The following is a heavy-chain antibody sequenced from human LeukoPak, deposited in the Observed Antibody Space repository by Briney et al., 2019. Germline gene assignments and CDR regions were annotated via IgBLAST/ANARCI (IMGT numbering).Heavy chain of an antibody. J-gene: IGHJ6*02. D-gene: IGHD3-22*01. V-gene: IGHV1-69*01. Sequence: ASVKVSCKASGGTFSNYAISWVRQAPGQGLEWMGGIIPIFGTANYAQKFQGRVTITADESTSTAYMELSSLRSEDTAVYYCARTYDSSGYFSYYYYYGMDVWGQGTTVTVSS. CDR2: IIPIFGTA. CDR3: ARTYDSSGYFSYYYYYGMDV. CDR1: GGTFSNYA.